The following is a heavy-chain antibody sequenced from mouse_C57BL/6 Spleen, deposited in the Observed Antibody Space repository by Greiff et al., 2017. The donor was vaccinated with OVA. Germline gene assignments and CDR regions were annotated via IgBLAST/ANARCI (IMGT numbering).Heavy chain of an antibody. V-gene: IGHV1-69*01. CDR2: IDPSDSYT. Sequence: QVQLQQPGAELVMPGASVKLSCKASGYTFTSYWMHWVKQRPGQGLEWIGEIDPSDSYTNYNQKFKGKSTLTVDKSSSTAYMQLSSLTSEDSAVYYCARGQLRLPSFDYWGQGTTLTVSS. J-gene: IGHJ2*01. CDR3: ARGQLRLPSFDY. CDR1: GYTFTSYW. D-gene: IGHD3-2*02.